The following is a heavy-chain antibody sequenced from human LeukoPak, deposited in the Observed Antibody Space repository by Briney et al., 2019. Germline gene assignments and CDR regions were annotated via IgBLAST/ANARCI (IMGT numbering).Heavy chain of an antibody. Sequence: GGSLRLSCAASGFTFSSYGMHWVRQAPGKGLEWVAAISYDGSNTYYADSVKGRFTISRDNSKNTLYLQMNSLRAEDTAVYYCAKDLGNYDFWSGYLYYYYYYGMDVWGQGTTVTVSS. CDR3: AKDLGNYDFWSGYLYYYYYYGMDV. J-gene: IGHJ6*02. CDR1: GFTFSSYG. D-gene: IGHD3-3*01. V-gene: IGHV3-30*18. CDR2: ISYDGSNT.